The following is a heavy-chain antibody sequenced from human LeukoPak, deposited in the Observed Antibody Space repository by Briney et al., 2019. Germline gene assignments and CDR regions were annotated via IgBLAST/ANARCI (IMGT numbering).Heavy chain of an antibody. J-gene: IGHJ4*02. CDR3: ASAAGPFDN. CDR1: GFTFSDYT. V-gene: IGHV3-49*04. D-gene: IGHD6-19*01. Sequence: PGGSLRLSCTGSGFTFSDYTMTWVRQAPGKGLEWVGFIRSNAYGGTTEYAASVKGRFTFSRDDSKSIAYLQMNSLKTEDTAVYYCASAAGPFDNWGQGTLVTVSS. CDR2: IRSNAYGGTT.